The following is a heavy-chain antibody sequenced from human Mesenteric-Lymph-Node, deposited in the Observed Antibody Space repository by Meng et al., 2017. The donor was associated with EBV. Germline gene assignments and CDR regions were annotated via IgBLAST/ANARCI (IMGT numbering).Heavy chain of an antibody. CDR1: GASVSSNSAA. CDR3: AISGSSGRIDY. D-gene: IGHD6-19*01. V-gene: IGHV6-1*01. CDR2: TYYRYKWSS. Sequence: LQQSRPGAVPPSQTLPLTWAIAGASVSSNSAAFNRITQSPSRGFGELGRTYYRYKWSSGYAVSEKSRITINPDTSKNQFSLQLNSVTPEDTAMYYCAISGSSGRIDYWGQGTLVTVSS. J-gene: IGHJ4*02.